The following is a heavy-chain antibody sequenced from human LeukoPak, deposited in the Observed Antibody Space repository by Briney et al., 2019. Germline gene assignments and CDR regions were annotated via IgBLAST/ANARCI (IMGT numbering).Heavy chain of an antibody. D-gene: IGHD1-1*01. CDR1: GGSVSSVSYY. CDR3: ARDLELERNRWNYFES. V-gene: IGHV4-61*01. CDR2: IFYSGST. J-gene: IGHJ4*02. Sequence: PSETLSLTCTVSGGSVSSVSYYWSWIRQPPGKGLEWIGYIFYSGSTNYNPSLKSRVTISVDTSKNQFSLKLSSVTAADTAVYYCARDLELERNRWNYFESWGQGTLVTVSS.